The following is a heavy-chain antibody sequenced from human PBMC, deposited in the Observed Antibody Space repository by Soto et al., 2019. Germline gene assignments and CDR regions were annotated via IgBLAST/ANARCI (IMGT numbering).Heavy chain of an antibody. V-gene: IGHV4-59*12. CDR1: GGSSSSFY. J-gene: IGHJ4*02. CDR3: ARESVRQQLAYYFDY. Sequence: PSETLSLTCTVVGGSSSSFYGSWILQPPGKGLEWIGYIYYSGSTNYNPSLKSRVTISVDTSKNQFSLQLNSVTPEDTAVYYCARESVRQQLAYYFDYWGQGTLVTVSS. D-gene: IGHD6-13*01. CDR2: IYYSGST.